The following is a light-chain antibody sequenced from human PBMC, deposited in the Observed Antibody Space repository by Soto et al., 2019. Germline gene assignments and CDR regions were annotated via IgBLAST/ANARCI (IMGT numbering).Light chain of an antibody. CDR3: SSYASSSTWV. V-gene: IGLV2-14*01. Sequence: QSVLTQPASVSGSPGQSITLSCTGTSSDVGDYNYVSWYQQHPGKAPRLIIYEVSYRPSGVSNRFSGSKSGNPASLTISGLQAEDEADYYCSSYASSSTWVFGGGTKVTVL. CDR1: SSDVGDYNY. CDR2: EVS. J-gene: IGLJ3*02.